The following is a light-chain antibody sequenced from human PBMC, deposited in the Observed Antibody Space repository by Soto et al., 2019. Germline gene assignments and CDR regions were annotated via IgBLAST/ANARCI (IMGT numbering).Light chain of an antibody. Sequence: EAVMTQSPATLSVYPGEGATVSCMASQSISTNVALDQQKPGQAPRLLIYDASTRAIGIPARFSGSGSVTEFTLSIICVQSEDFASFYCQQYNRLPRTFGQGTKVDI. CDR2: DAS. CDR1: QSISTN. J-gene: IGKJ1*01. CDR3: QQYNRLPRT. V-gene: IGKV3-15*01.